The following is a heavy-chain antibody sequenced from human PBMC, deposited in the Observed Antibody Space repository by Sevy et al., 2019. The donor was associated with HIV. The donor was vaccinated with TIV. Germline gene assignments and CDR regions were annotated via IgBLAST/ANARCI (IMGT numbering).Heavy chain of an antibody. D-gene: IGHD4-4*01. CDR3: AKFPLEYSNYVFGDSIDV. V-gene: IGHV3-23*01. CDR2: ISGCGGST. Sequence: GGSLRLSCAASGFTFSSYAMSWVRQPPGKGLEWVSAISGCGGSTYYADSVKGRFTISRDNSKNTLYLQMNSLRAEDTAVYYCAKFPLEYSNYVFGDSIDVWGQGTTVTVSS. CDR1: GFTFSSYA. J-gene: IGHJ6*02.